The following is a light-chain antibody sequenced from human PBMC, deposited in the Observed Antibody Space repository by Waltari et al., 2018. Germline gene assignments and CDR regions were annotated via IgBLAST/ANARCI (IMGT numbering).Light chain of an antibody. V-gene: IGLV2-14*03. CDR3: SSYTTNKTPV. Sequence: QPALTQPASVSGSPGQSITISCTGSSSDIGGYDYVSWYQQHPGKAHTLIIFTFTKRPSWISSRFSGSKSVNTASLTISGLQAEDDADYYCSSYTTNKTPVIGGGTKVTVL. CDR2: TFT. J-gene: IGLJ2*01. CDR1: SSDIGGYDY.